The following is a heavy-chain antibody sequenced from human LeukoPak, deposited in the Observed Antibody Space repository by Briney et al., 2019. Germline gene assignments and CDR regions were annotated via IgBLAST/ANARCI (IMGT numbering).Heavy chain of an antibody. CDR2: IPSLCYNK. J-gene: IGHJ4*02. Sequence: GLCLGLSRAVSGFTFRIYSMHCVRQAPGKGLVWGSSIPSLCYNKYYAASVKGRFTISRDKARNSLYLQMNSLRPEDTAVYYCAREGYNYGLSYSYHFDYWGQGVLVTVSA. CDR1: GFTFRIYS. V-gene: IGHV3-21*06. CDR3: AREGYNYGLSYSYHFDY. D-gene: IGHD5-18*01.